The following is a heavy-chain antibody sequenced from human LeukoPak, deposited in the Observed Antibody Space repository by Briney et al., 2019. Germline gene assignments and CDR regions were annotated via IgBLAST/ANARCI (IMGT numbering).Heavy chain of an antibody. Sequence: PGGSLRLSCAASGFTFSNFGMNWVRQAPGKGLEWVSYIGSNILTIYYANSVRGRFTISRDNAENSLYLQIDSLRAEDTAVYYCVRDRGYCSGDFCNGYYLDYWGHGTLVTVSS. J-gene: IGHJ4*01. V-gene: IGHV3-48*01. D-gene: IGHD2-15*01. CDR3: VRDRGYCSGDFCNGYYLDY. CDR2: IGSNILTI. CDR1: GFTFSNFG.